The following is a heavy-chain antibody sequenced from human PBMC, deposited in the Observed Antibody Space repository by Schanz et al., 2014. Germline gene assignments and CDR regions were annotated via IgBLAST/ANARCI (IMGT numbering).Heavy chain of an antibody. CDR1: GLIFSTYT. Sequence: EVQLVESGGGLVRPGGSLRLSCTTSGLIFSTYTLNWVRQAPGKGLEWISYISFSGNTIYYADSVKGRFTISRDNAKNLLYLQMNSLRAEDTAVYYCARDGDFDYWGQGTLVTVSS. CDR3: ARDGDFDY. J-gene: IGHJ4*02. CDR2: ISFSGNTI. V-gene: IGHV3-48*01.